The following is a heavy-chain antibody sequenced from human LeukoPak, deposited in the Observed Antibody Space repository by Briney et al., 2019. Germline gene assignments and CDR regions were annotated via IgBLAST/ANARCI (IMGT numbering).Heavy chain of an antibody. CDR1: GFTFSSYW. CDR2: ITRDSSTI. V-gene: IGHV3-48*01. D-gene: IGHD6-13*01. J-gene: IGHJ4*02. CDR3: VRITTAHFDY. Sequence: PGGSLRLSCAASGFTFSSYWMSWVRQAPGKGLEWVSYITRDSSTIYYADSVKGRFTISRDNARNSLYLQMNSLRAEDTAVYYCVRITTAHFDYWGQGTLVAVSS.